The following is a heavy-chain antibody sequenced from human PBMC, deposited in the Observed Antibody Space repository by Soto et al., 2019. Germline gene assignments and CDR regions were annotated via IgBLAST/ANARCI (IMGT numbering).Heavy chain of an antibody. CDR1: GFTFSSYG. D-gene: IGHD5-18*01. CDR2: ISAYNGNT. J-gene: IGHJ4*02. V-gene: IGHV1-18*01. Sequence: GASVKVSCKASGFTFSSYGISWVRQAPGQGLEWMGWISAYNGNTNYAQKLQGRVTMTTDTSTSTAYMELRSLRSDDTAVYYCARSSLVQLRFTARFDYWGQGTLVTVSS. CDR3: ARSSLVQLRFTARFDY.